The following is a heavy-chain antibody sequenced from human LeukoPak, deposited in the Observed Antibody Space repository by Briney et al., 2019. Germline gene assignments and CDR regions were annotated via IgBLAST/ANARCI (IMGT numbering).Heavy chain of an antibody. V-gene: IGHV4-59*01. Sequence: SETLSLTCTVSGGSISSYYWSWIRQPPGKGLEWIGYIYYSGSTNYNPSLKSRVTISVDTSKNQFSLKLSSVTAADTAVYYCARVGAARAFDIWGQGTMVTVSS. J-gene: IGHJ3*02. CDR3: ARVGAARAFDI. D-gene: IGHD3-16*01. CDR1: GGSISSYY. CDR2: IYYSGST.